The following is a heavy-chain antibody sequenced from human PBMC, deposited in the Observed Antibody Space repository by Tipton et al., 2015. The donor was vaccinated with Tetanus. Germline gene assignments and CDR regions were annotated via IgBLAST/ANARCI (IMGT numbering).Heavy chain of an antibody. Sequence: TLSLTCTVSGGSISDYYWHWIRQPPGWGLEWIGYVYDSGNTTSESSLKSRVTISVDTYTNQISLRLSSVTAADTAVYYCASPKIKGGSSAFDVWGQGTMVAVSS. CDR2: VYDSGNT. D-gene: IGHD3-16*01. CDR1: GGSISDYY. J-gene: IGHJ3*01. V-gene: IGHV4-59*12. CDR3: ASPKIKGGSSAFDV.